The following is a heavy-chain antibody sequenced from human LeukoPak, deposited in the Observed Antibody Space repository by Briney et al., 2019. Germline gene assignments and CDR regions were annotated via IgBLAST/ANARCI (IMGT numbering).Heavy chain of an antibody. J-gene: IGHJ4*02. CDR2: ITNSGNSK. V-gene: IGHV3-48*01. CDR3: ARTRSSGYWTFDS. CDR1: EFTFSSYS. Sequence: GGSLRLSCAASEFTFSSYSMNWVRQAPGKGLEWVSYITNSGNSKSYADSVKGRFTISRDNTKNSLYLQMNGPRAEDTAVYYCARTRSSGYWTFDSWGQEILVTVSP. D-gene: IGHD3-22*01.